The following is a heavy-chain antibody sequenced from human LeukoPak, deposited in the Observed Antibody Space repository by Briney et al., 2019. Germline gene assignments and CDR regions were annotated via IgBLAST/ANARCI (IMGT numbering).Heavy chain of an antibody. D-gene: IGHD3-10*01. V-gene: IGHV4-59*08. CDR1: GFTFSSYS. CDR3: ARHRITMVRGVIITDPIFDY. CDR2: IYYGGST. Sequence: GSLRLSCAASGFTFSSYSMNWVRQPPGKGLEWIGYIYYGGSTNYNPSLKSRVTISVDTSKNQFSLKLSSVTAADTAVYYCARHRITMVRGVIITDPIFDYWGQGTLVTVSS. J-gene: IGHJ4*02.